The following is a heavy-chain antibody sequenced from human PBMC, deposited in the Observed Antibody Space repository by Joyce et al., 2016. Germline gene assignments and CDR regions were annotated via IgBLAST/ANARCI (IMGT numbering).Heavy chain of an antibody. J-gene: IGHJ3*01. D-gene: IGHD4-17*01. CDR1: GDSISDYY. Sequence: QVQLQESGPGLVKPSETLSLTCSVSGDSISDYYWSWIRQSPEKGLEWIGYIHYSGGINYNPSLKSRVTISLDTPKNQVSLKLNSVSAADTAVYYCARGWTVTKIFDVWGQGTMVTVSS. CDR2: IHYSGGI. CDR3: ARGWTVTKIFDV. V-gene: IGHV4-59*01.